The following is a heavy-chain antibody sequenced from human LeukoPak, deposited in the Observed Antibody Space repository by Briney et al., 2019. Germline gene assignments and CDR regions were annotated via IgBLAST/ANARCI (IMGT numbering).Heavy chain of an antibody. CDR2: IGSSGSPT. CDR3: AKDGGLWVSAHWGDS. Sequence: PGGSLRLSCAASGFAFSSYNMNWVRQAPGKGLEWISYIGSSGSPTHYADSVGGRFTISRDNAKNSLYLQMNSLRAEDTAVYYCAKDGGLWVSAHWGDSWGRGTLVTVSS. J-gene: IGHJ4*02. D-gene: IGHD7-27*01. V-gene: IGHV3-48*01. CDR1: GFAFSSYN.